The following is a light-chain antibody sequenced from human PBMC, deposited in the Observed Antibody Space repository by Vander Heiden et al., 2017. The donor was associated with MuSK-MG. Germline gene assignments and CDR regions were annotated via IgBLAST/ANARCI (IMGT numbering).Light chain of an antibody. CDR3: QQSDNAPWT. CDR2: AAS. J-gene: IGKJ1*01. CDR1: QSISTY. V-gene: IGKV1-39*01. Sequence: DIEMTQSPSSLSAAVGDTVTITCRAGQSISTYLSWYQQKPGKAPRLLIYAASTLQSGVPSRFSGSGYGTDFTLTISRLQPEDVGTYYCQQSDNAPWTFGRGTKVEI.